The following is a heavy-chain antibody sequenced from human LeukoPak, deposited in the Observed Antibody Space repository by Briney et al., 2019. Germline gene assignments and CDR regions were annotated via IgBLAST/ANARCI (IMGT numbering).Heavy chain of an antibody. D-gene: IGHD3-10*01. CDR2: ISGSGGST. V-gene: IGHV3-23*01. J-gene: IGHJ5*02. CDR1: GFTFSSYA. CDR3: TRGSGRNWFDP. Sequence: GGSLRLSCAASGFTFSSYAVSWVRQAPGKGLEWVSAISGSGGSTYYADSVKGRFTISRDNSKNTLYLQMNSLRAEDTAVYYCTRGSGRNWFDPWGQGTLVTVSS.